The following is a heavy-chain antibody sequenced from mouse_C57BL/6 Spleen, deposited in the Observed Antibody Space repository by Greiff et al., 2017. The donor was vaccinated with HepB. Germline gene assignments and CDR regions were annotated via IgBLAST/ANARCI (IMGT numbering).Heavy chain of an antibody. J-gene: IGHJ1*03. D-gene: IGHD2-4*01. CDR2: INPNDGGT. Sequence: VQLKESGPELVKPGASVKMSCKASGYTFTDYNMHWVKQSHGKSLEWIGYINPNDGGTSYNQKFKGKATLTVNKSSSTAYMELRSLTSEDSAVYYCARGLWDYDSYWYFDVWGTGTTVTVSS. CDR1: GYTFTDYN. CDR3: ARGLWDYDSYWYFDV. V-gene: IGHV1-22*01.